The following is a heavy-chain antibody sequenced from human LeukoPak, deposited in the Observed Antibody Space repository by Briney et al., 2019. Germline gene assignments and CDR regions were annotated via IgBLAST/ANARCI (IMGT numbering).Heavy chain of an antibody. J-gene: IGHJ4*02. CDR1: GDSISSGDYY. Sequence: PSETLSLTCTVSGDSISSGDYYWSWIRQPAGKGLEWIGRISSSGSTNYNPSLKSRVTISVKTSKNQFSLKLSSVTAADTAVYYCARVTGYMIEDYFDYWGQGTLVTVSS. V-gene: IGHV4-61*02. CDR3: ARVTGYMIEDYFDY. D-gene: IGHD3-22*01. CDR2: ISSSGST.